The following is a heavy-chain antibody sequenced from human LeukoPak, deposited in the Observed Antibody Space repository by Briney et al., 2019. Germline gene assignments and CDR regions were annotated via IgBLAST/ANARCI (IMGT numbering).Heavy chain of an antibody. CDR2: ISSGGGST. V-gene: IGHV3-64D*06. CDR1: GFTFITYA. CDR3: VKVDNYGGGAFDI. J-gene: IGHJ3*02. Sequence: GGSLRLSCSASGFTFITYAMHWVRQAPGKGLKYVSGISSGGGSTYYADSVKGRFIISRDNSKNTLYLQMSSLRVEDTAVYYCVKVDNYGGGAFDIWGQGTMVTVSS. D-gene: IGHD2-2*03.